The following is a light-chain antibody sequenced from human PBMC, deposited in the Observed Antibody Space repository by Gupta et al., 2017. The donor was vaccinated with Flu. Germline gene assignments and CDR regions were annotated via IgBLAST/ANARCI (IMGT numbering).Light chain of an antibody. Sequence: QSVLSQPPSASGTPGQRITITRSARSSNIGDNFVYWYQQVPGTAPKLLISRNTERPSGVPDRFSGSRSGTSASLTVSGLRSEDEALYYCAGWDDSLGGLWVFGGGTDLTVL. CDR2: RNT. V-gene: IGLV1-47*01. CDR3: AGWDDSLGGLWV. CDR1: SSNIGDNF. J-gene: IGLJ3*02.